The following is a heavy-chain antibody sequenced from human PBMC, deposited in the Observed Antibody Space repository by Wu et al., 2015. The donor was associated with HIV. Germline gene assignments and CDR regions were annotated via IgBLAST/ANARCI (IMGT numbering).Heavy chain of an antibody. CDR1: GYTLKKLS. CDR2: FDPEDGKT. J-gene: IGHJ1*01. CDR3: ASRPRGLWSMGLQH. V-gene: IGHV1-24*01. Sequence: QVQLVQSGAEVKKPGASVKVSCKVSGYTLKKLSIQWVRQSRGKGLEWVGGFDPEDGKTIFAPRFQGRVTLTEDPSTDTAYMRLSSLRYEDSGMYYXASRPRGLWSMGLQHWGQGTVVIVSS. D-gene: IGHD2-8*01.